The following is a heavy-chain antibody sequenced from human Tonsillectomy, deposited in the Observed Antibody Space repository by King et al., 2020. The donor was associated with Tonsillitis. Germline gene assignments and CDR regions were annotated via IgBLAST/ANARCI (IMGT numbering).Heavy chain of an antibody. V-gene: IGHV3-11*06. J-gene: IGHJ4*02. Sequence: VQLVESGGGLVKPGGSLRLSCAASGFTFSDYYMSWIRQAPGKGLEWVSYISSSSSYTNYADSVKGRFTISRDNAKNSLYLQMNSLRAEDTAVYYCARLGAPVGHPERDDYYDSSGLDYWGQGTLVTVSS. CDR3: ARLGAPVGHPERDDYYDSSGLDY. CDR2: ISSSSSYT. CDR1: GFTFSDYY. D-gene: IGHD3-22*01.